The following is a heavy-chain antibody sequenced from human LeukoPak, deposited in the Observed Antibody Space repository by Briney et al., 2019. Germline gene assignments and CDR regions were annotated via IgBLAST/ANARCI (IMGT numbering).Heavy chain of an antibody. Sequence: GGSLRLSCAASGFTFSSYSMNWVRQAPGKGLEWVSYISSSSSTIYYAGSVEGRFTISRDNAKNSLYLQMNSLRAEDTAVYYCARVTYDFWSSPTYYMDVWGKGTTVTVSS. J-gene: IGHJ6*03. D-gene: IGHD3-3*01. CDR3: ARVTYDFWSSPTYYMDV. CDR2: ISSSSSTI. CDR1: GFTFSSYS. V-gene: IGHV3-48*01.